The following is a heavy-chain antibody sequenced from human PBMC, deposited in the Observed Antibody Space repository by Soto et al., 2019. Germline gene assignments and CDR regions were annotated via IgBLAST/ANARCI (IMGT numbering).Heavy chain of an antibody. J-gene: IGHJ4*02. CDR3: AKNPGYYYDSTGYHFDY. Sequence: GGSLRLSCAASGFTFDYYDMTWVRQAPGKGLEWVSAINWIGGSTGYADSVKGRFTISRDNSKNTLYLQMNSLRAEDTAVYYYAKNPGYYYDSTGYHFDYWGQGTLVTVSS. V-gene: IGHV3-20*04. CDR1: GFTFDYYD. CDR2: INWIGGST. D-gene: IGHD3-22*01.